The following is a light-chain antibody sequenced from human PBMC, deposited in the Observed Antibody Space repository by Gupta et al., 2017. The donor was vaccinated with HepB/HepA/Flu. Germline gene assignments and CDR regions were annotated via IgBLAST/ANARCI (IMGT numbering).Light chain of an antibody. V-gene: IGLV2-8*01. CDR1: SSDVGGYNY. Sequence: QSALTQPPSASGSPGQSVTISCTGTSSDVGGYNYVSWYQQHPGKAPKLMITEVTKRPSGVPDRFSGSTSGDTASLTVSGLQAEDEADYYCSSYAGSKNWVFGGGTKLTVL. CDR2: EVT. J-gene: IGLJ3*02. CDR3: SSYAGSKNWV.